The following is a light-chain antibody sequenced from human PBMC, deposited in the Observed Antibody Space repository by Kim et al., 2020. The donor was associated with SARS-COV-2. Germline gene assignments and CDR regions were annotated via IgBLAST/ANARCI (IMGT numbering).Light chain of an antibody. Sequence: GQTVRITSQGDSLRSYYASWYQQKPGQAPVLVIYGKNNRPSGIPDRFSGSSSGNTASLTITGAQAEDEADYYCNSRDSSGNHHVVFGGGTKLTVL. V-gene: IGLV3-19*01. CDR1: SLRSYY. J-gene: IGLJ2*01. CDR3: NSRDSSGNHHVV. CDR2: GKN.